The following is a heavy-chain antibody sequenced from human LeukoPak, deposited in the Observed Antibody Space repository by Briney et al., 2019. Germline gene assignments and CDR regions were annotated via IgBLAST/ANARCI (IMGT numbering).Heavy chain of an antibody. CDR2: IKSKTDGGTT. J-gene: IGHJ4*02. CDR3: TTDSLYYYDVY. CDR1: GFTFSNAW. V-gene: IGHV3-15*01. D-gene: IGHD3-22*01. Sequence: GGSLRLSCAASGFTFSNAWMSWVRQAPGKGLEWVGRIKSKTDGGTTDYAAPVKGRFTISRDDSKNTLYLQMNSLKTEDTAAYYCTTDSLYYYDVYWGQGTLVTISS.